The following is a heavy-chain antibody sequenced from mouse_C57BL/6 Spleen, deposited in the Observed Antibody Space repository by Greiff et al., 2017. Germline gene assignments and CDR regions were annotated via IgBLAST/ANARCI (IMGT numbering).Heavy chain of an antibody. CDR3: TRSLYYYGPWFAD. D-gene: IGHD1-1*01. CDR1: GYTFTDYE. J-gene: IGHJ3*01. V-gene: IGHV1-15*01. Sequence: QVQLQQSGAELVRPGVSVTLSCKASGYTFTDYEMHWVKQTPVHGLEWIGAIDPETGGTAYNQKFKGKAILTADRASSTAYMELRSLTSEDSAVYYCTRSLYYYGPWFADWGQGTLVTVSA. CDR2: IDPETGGT.